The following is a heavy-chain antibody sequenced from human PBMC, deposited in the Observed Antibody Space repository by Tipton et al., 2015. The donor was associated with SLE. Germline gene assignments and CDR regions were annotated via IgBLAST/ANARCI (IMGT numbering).Heavy chain of an antibody. Sequence: LRLSCTVSGGSISSFHWSWIRQPPGKGLEWIGYIYYSGSTTYNPSLKSRVTISVDTPKNQFSLKLSSVTAADTAFYYCARHAGLDYYFDYWGQGTLVTVSS. CDR3: ARHAGLDYYFDY. V-gene: IGHV4-59*08. D-gene: IGHD3/OR15-3a*01. CDR2: IYYSGST. CDR1: GGSISSFH. J-gene: IGHJ4*02.